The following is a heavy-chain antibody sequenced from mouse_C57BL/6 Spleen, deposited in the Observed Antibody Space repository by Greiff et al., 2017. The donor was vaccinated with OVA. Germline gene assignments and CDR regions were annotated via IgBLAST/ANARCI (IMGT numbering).Heavy chain of an antibody. D-gene: IGHD2-13*01. CDR2: ISNGGGST. CDR3: ARHPLSVTPFDY. J-gene: IGHJ2*01. Sequence: EVHLVESGGGLVQPGGSLKLSCAASGFTFSDYYMYWVRQTPEKRLEWVAYISNGGGSTYYPDTVKGRFTISRDNAKNTLYLQMSRLKSEDTAMYYCARHPLSVTPFDYWGQGTTLTVSS. CDR1: GFTFSDYY. V-gene: IGHV5-12*01.